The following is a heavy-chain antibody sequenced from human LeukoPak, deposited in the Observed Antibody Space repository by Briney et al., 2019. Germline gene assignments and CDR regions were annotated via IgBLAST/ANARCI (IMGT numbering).Heavy chain of an antibody. V-gene: IGHV3-30*02. CDR3: AKDYDSSGYYDY. CDR1: GFTFGSYG. J-gene: IGHJ4*02. CDR2: VRYDGNNP. Sequence: GGSLRLSCAASGFTFGSYGMHWVRQAPGKGLDWVAFVRYDGNNPYYSASVKGRFTISRDNSKNTLFVQMNSLRAEDTAVYYCAKDYDSSGYYDYWGQGTLVTVSS. D-gene: IGHD3-22*01.